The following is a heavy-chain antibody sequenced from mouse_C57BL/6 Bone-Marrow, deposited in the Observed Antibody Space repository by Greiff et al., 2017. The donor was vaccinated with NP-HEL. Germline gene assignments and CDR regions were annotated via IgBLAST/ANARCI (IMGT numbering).Heavy chain of an antibody. CDR2: IWWDDDK. J-gene: IGHJ3*01. CDR1: GFSLSTFGMG. V-gene: IGHV8-8*01. CDR3: ARISPGYDGYPFAY. Sequence: QVTLKESGPGILQPSQTLSLTCSFSGFSLSTFGMGVGWIRQPSGKGLEWLAHIWWDDDKYYNPALKSRLTISKDTSNNQVFLKIANVDTADTATYYCARISPGYDGYPFAYWGQGTLVTVSA. D-gene: IGHD2-3*01.